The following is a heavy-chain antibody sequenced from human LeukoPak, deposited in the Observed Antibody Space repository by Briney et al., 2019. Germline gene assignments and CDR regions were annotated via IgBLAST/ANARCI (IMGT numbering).Heavy chain of an antibody. CDR2: ISYDGSNK. CDR1: GFTFSNYG. V-gene: IGHV3-30*18. D-gene: IGHD2-2*02. J-gene: IGHJ5*02. CDR3: AKGVGGVVVPAAIPSWFDP. Sequence: GGSLRLSCAASGFTFSNYGMHWVRQAPGKGLEWVAVISYDGSNKYYADSVKGRFTISRDNSKNTLYLQMNSLRAEGTAVYYCAKGVGGVVVPAAIPSWFDPWGQGTLVTVSS.